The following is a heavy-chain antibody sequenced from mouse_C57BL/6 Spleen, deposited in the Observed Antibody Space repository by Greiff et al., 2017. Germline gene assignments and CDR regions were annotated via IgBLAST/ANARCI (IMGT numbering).Heavy chain of an antibody. CDR1: GYTFTSYW. J-gene: IGHJ1*03. CDR2: IYPGSGST. Sequence: QVQLQQPGAELVKPGASVKMSCKASGYTFTSYWITWVKQRPGQGLEWIGDIYPGSGSTNYNEKFKSKATLTVDTSSSTAYMQLSSLTSEDSAVYYCARTPYYGSSPRYFDVWGTGTTVTVSS. V-gene: IGHV1-55*01. D-gene: IGHD1-1*01. CDR3: ARTPYYGSSPRYFDV.